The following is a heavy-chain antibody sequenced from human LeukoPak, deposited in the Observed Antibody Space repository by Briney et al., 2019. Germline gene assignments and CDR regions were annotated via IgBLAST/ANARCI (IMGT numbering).Heavy chain of an antibody. D-gene: IGHD6-13*01. CDR3: ARVTGAAAVASFDY. CDR1: GGSISSNNW. Sequence: PSGTLYLTCAVSGGSISSNNWWSWVRQPPGKGLEWIGEIYHSGSTNYNPSLKSRVTISVDKSKDQFSLKLISVTAADTAVYYCARVTGAAAVASFDYWGQGTLVTVSS. CDR2: IYHSGST. J-gene: IGHJ4*02. V-gene: IGHV4-4*02.